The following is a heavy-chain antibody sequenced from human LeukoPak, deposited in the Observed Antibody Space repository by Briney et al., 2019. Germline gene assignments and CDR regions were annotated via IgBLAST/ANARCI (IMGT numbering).Heavy chain of an antibody. V-gene: IGHV3-53*01. CDR1: GITVSYNF. D-gene: IGHD6-25*01. CDR3: ARAPRPFDNSDYYFDY. Sequence: GGSLRLSCAASGITVSYNFMSWVRQAPGKGLEWVSVIYSDSSADYADSVKGRFTISRDDAKNTLYLQMNSLRAGDTAVYYCARAPRPFDNSDYYFDYWGQGSLVTVSS. J-gene: IGHJ4*02. CDR2: IYSDSSA.